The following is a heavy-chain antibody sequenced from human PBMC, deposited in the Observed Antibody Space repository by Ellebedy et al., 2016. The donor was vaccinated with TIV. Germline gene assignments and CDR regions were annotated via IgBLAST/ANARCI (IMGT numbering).Heavy chain of an antibody. Sequence: SVKVSXXASGGTFNNYAISWVRQAPGQGLEWMGGTIPILGVVNYAQKFQGRVTITADESTSTAYMELSSLTSEDTAVYYCAREVSRRGYYKNTFGEPFDYWGQGTQVTVSS. CDR1: GGTFNNYA. V-gene: IGHV1-69*10. D-gene: IGHD3-22*01. J-gene: IGHJ4*02. CDR2: TIPILGVV. CDR3: AREVSRRGYYKNTFGEPFDY.